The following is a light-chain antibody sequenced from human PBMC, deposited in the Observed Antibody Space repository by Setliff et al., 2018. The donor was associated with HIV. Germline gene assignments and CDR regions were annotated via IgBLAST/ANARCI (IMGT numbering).Light chain of an antibody. CDR2: QLI. J-gene: IGLJ1*01. CDR1: SSDIGGYNY. CDR3: SASRPSRTLVV. V-gene: IGLV2-14*01. Sequence: QSALAQPASVSGSPGQSITISCTGTSSDIGGYNYVSWYQQLPGKAPKLMIFQLINRPSGVSNRFSGSKSGNTASLTISGLQAEDEADYHCSASRPSRTLVVFGTGTKVTVL.